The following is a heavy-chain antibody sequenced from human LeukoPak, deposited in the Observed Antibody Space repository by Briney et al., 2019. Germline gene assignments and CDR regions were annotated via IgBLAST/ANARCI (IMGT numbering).Heavy chain of an antibody. V-gene: IGHV4-4*02. CDR1: GGSISSSNW. CDR3: ARGPDYYDSSGYNGY. D-gene: IGHD3-22*01. CDR2: IYHSGST. Sequence: SETLSLTCAVSGGSISSSNWWSWVRQPPGKGLEWIGEIYHSGSTNYNPSLKSRVTISVDKSKNQFSLKLSSVTAADTAVYYCARGPDYYDSSGYNGYWGQGTLVTVSS. J-gene: IGHJ4*02.